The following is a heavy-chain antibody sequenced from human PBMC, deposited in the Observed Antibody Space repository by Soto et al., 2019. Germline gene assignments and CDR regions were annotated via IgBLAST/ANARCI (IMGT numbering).Heavy chain of an antibody. CDR3: ARPVYYGEVFRNYYGMDV. CDR2: INAGNGNT. D-gene: IGHD2-8*01. CDR1: GYTFTSYA. Sequence: ASVKVSCKASGYTFTSYAMHWVRQAPGQRLEWMGWINAGNGNTKYSQKFQGRVTITRDTSASTAYMELSGLRSEDTAVYYCARPVYYGEVFRNYYGMDVWGQGTTVTVSS. V-gene: IGHV1-3*01. J-gene: IGHJ6*02.